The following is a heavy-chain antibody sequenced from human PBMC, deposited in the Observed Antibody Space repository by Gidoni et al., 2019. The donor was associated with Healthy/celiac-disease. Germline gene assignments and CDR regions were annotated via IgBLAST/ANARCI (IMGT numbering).Heavy chain of an antibody. CDR3: ATYDILTGYPT. Sequence: QVQLQESGPGMVKPSQTLSLTCTVSGGSISMAGYYWSWSSQHPGKGLEWIGYIYYSGSTYSIPSLKSRVTISVDTSKNQFSLKLSSVTAADTAVYYCATYDILTGYPTWGQGTLVTVSS. J-gene: IGHJ5*02. V-gene: IGHV4-31*03. D-gene: IGHD3-9*01. CDR1: GGSISMAGYY. CDR2: IYYSGST.